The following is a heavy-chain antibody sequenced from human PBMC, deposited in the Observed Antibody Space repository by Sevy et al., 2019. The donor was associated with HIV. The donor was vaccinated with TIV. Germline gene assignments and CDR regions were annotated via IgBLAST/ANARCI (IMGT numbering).Heavy chain of an antibody. V-gene: IGHV4-34*01. J-gene: IGHJ6*03. CDR2: INHSGST. CDR3: VRGFNMDV. CDR1: GGSFSGYY. Sequence: SETLSLTCAVYGGSFSGYYWSWIRQPPGKGLEWIGEINHSGSTNYNPSLKSRVTISVDTSKNQFSLKLSSVTAADTAVYYCVRGFNMDVWGKGTTVTVSS.